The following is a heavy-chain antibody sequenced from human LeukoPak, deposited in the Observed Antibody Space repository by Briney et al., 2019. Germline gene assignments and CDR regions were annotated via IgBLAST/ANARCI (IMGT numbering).Heavy chain of an antibody. V-gene: IGHV7-4-1*02. CDR2: INTNTGNP. CDR3: ARNTYCGGDCSFTCDY. Sequence: ASVKVSCKASGYTFTSYAMNWVRQAPGQGLEWMGWINTNTGNPTYAQGFTGRFVFSLDTSVSTAYLQISSLKAEDTAVYYCARNTYCGGDCSFTCDYWGQGTLVTVSS. D-gene: IGHD2-21*02. CDR1: GYTFTSYA. J-gene: IGHJ4*02.